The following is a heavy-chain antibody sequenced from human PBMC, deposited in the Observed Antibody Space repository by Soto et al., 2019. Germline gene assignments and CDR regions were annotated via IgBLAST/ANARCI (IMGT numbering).Heavy chain of an antibody. Sequence: AASVKVSCKASGYTFTGYYMHWVRQAPGQGLEWMGWINPNSAGTNYAQKFQGRVTMTRDTSISTAYMELSRLRSDDTAVYYCARDCPYYDFWSGYIPAQGFDPWGQGTMVTVSS. CDR1: GYTFTGYY. J-gene: IGHJ5*02. V-gene: IGHV1-2*02. D-gene: IGHD3-3*01. CDR2: INPNSAGT. CDR3: ARDCPYYDFWSGYIPAQGFDP.